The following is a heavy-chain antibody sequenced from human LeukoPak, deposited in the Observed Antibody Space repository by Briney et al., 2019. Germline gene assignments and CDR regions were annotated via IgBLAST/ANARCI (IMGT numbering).Heavy chain of an antibody. CDR2: MNPNSGNT. CDR1: GYTFTSYD. CDR3: ARSPSMVAGTWWFDP. J-gene: IGHJ5*02. V-gene: IGHV1-8*01. Sequence: GASVKVSCKASGYTFTSYDINWVRQATGQGLEWMGGMNPNSGNTGYAQKFQGRVTMTRNTSISTAYMELSSLRSEDTAVYYCARSPSMVAGTWWFDPWGQGTLVTVSS. D-gene: IGHD6-13*01.